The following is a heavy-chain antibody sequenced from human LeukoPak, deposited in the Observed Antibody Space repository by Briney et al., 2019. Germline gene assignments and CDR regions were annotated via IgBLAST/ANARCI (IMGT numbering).Heavy chain of an antibody. CDR1: GESFSNHY. CDR2: IEHRGNT. D-gene: IGHD6-6*01. CDR3: ARGRGVAARRGFDF. V-gene: IGHV4-34*01. Sequence: SETLSLSCVVNGESFSNHYWTWIRQSPGKGLEGIGEIEHRGNTNYNPSLKSRVTISVDTSKNEFSLKLKSVTAADTAEFYCARGRGVAARRGFDFWGQGTLVTVSS. J-gene: IGHJ4*02.